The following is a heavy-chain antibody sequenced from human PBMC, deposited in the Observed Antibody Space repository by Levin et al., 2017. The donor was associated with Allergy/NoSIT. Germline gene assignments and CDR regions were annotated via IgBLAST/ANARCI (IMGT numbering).Heavy chain of an antibody. CDR3: AKAGGYSGSYYRAGDAFDI. CDR2: ISSSSSYI. J-gene: IGHJ3*02. D-gene: IGHD1-26*01. V-gene: IGHV3-21*01. CDR1: GFTFSSYS. Sequence: GESLKISCAASGFTFSSYSMNWVRQAPGKGLEWVSSISSSSSYIYYADSVKGRFTISRDNAKNSLYLQMNSLRAEDTAVYYCAKAGGYSGSYYRAGDAFDIWGQGTMVTVSS.